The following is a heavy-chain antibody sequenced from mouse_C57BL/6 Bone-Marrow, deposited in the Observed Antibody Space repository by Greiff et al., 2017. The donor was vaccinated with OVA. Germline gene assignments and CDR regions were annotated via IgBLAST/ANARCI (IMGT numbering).Heavy chain of an antibody. J-gene: IGHJ4*01. CDR1: GFSLTSYG. CDR2: IWSGGST. Sequence: VHLVESGPGLVQPSQSLSITCTVSGFSLTSYGVHWVRQSPGKGLEWLGVIWSGGSTDYNAAFISRLSISKDNSKSQVFFKMNSLQADDTAIYYCARKGVYYSNYGGGFAMDYWGQGTSVTVSS. D-gene: IGHD2-5*01. CDR3: ARKGVYYSNYGGGFAMDY. V-gene: IGHV2-2*01.